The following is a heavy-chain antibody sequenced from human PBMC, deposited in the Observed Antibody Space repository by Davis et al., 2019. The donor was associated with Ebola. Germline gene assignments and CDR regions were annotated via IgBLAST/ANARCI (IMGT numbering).Heavy chain of an antibody. J-gene: IGHJ4*02. D-gene: IGHD2-21*02. Sequence: MPSETLSLTCTVSNGSIGGHYWGWVRQPPGKGLEWIAFIHYSGITNYNPSLKSRITVSIDTSQNPFSLRLRSVTAADTSIYYCARLQYCGGDCYSYYFDYWGQGTLVTVSS. CDR1: NGSIGGHY. V-gene: IGHV4-59*08. CDR3: ARLQYCGGDCYSYYFDY. CDR2: IHYSGIT.